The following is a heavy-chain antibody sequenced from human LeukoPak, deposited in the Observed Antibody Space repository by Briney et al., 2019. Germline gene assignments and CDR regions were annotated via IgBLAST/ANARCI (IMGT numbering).Heavy chain of an antibody. V-gene: IGHV1-69*05. CDR3: ARIKRGYSYFVQIDKNWFDP. D-gene: IGHD5-18*01. Sequence: ASVKVSCKASGGTFSSYAISWVRQAPGQGLEWMGGIIPIFGTANYAQKFRGRVTITTDESTSTAYMELSSLRSEDTAVYYCARIKRGYSYFVQIDKNWFDPWGQGTLVTVSS. J-gene: IGHJ5*02. CDR2: IIPIFGTA. CDR1: GGTFSSYA.